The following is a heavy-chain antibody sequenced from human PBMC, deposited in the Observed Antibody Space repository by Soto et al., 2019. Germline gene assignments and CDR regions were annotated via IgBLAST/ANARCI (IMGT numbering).Heavy chain of an antibody. V-gene: IGHV3-15*07. CDR1: GFTFSNAW. J-gene: IGHJ6*02. CDR2: IKSKTDGGTT. CDR3: TTLAHSGYALDYYYYGMDV. D-gene: IGHD5-12*01. Sequence: GGSLRLSCAASGFTFSNAWMNWVRQAPGKGLEWVGRIKSKTDGGTTDYAAPVKGRFTISRDDSKNTLYLQMNSLKTEDTAVYYCTTLAHSGYALDYYYYGMDVWGQGTTVTVSS.